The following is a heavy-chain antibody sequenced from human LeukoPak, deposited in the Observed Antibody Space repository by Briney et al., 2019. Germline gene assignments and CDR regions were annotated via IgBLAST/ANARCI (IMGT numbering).Heavy chain of an antibody. CDR2: INHSGST. J-gene: IGHJ1*01. CDR3: ARGRGDSSGYNYFQH. CDR1: GGSFSGYY. D-gene: IGHD3-22*01. Sequence: PSETLSLTCAVYGGSFSGYYWSWIRQPPGKGLEWIGEINHSGSTNYNPSLKSRVTISVDTSKNQFSLKLSSVTAADTAVYYCARGRGDSSGYNYFQHWGQGTLVTVSS. V-gene: IGHV4-34*01.